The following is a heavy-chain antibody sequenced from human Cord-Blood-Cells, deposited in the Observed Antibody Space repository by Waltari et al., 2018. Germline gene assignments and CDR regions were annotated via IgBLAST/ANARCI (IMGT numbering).Heavy chain of an antibody. CDR3: AKDLVRSVSAFDI. CDR1: GFTFSSYA. Sequence: EVQLLESGGGLVQPGGSLRLSCAASGFTFSSYAMSWVRQAPGKGLGWVSAISGSGGSTYYADSVKGRFTISRDNSKNTLYLQMNSLRAEDTAVYYCAKDLVRSVSAFDIWGQGTMVTVSS. J-gene: IGHJ3*02. CDR2: ISGSGGST. V-gene: IGHV3-23*01.